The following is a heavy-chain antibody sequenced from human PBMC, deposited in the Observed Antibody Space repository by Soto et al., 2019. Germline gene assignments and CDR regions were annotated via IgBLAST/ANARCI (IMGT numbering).Heavy chain of an antibody. CDR2: IYYDGNT. CDR1: GDSLTSSSYY. Sequence: QRQLQESGPGLVKPSETLSLTCTVSGDSLTSSSYYWGWIRQPPGKGLECIGNIYYDGNTYYNPSLKSRVTISLDTSKNQFSLRLNSVTAADTAVYYCARSTIAPRLFMYPFDSWGQETLVTVSS. V-gene: IGHV4-39*01. CDR3: ARSTIAPRLFMYPFDS. D-gene: IGHD6-6*01. J-gene: IGHJ4*02.